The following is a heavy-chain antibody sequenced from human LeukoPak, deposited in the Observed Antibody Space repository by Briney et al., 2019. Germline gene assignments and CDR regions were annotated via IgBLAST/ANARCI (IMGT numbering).Heavy chain of an antibody. Sequence: SETLSLTCAVYGGSFSGYYWSWIRQPAGKGLEWIGRIYTSGSTNYNPSLKSRVTMSVDTSKNQFSLKLSSVTAADTAVYYCARDGRRDGYNYYWFDPWGQGTLVTVSS. V-gene: IGHV4-4*07. CDR2: IYTSGST. CDR1: GGSFSGYY. D-gene: IGHD5-24*01. CDR3: ARDGRRDGYNYYWFDP. J-gene: IGHJ5*02.